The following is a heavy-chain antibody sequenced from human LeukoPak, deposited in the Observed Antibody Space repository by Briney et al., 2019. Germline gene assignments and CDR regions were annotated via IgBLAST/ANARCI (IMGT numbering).Heavy chain of an antibody. CDR1: GFTFSSYT. CDR2: ISYDGSDK. Sequence: GGSLRLSCAASGFTFSSYTMHWVRQAPGKGLEWVAIISYDGSDKYYADSVKGRFTISRDNSKNTLYLQMNSLRAEDTAVYYCTRSLYSGTNSDYWGQGTLVTVSS. J-gene: IGHJ4*02. CDR3: TRSLYSGTNSDY. D-gene: IGHD1-26*01. V-gene: IGHV3-30*04.